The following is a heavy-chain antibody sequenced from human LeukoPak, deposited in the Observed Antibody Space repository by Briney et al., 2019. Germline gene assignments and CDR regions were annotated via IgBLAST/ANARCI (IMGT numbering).Heavy chain of an antibody. V-gene: IGHV3-21*01. CDR2: ISSSSSYI. D-gene: IGHD2-2*01. Sequence: GGSLRLSCAASGFTFSSYSMNWVRRAPGKGLEWVSPISSSSSYIYYADSVKGRFTISRDNAKNSLYLQMNSLRAEDTAVYYCARPQCSSTSCWFDYWGQGTLVTVSS. CDR1: GFTFSSYS. J-gene: IGHJ4*02. CDR3: ARPQCSSTSCWFDY.